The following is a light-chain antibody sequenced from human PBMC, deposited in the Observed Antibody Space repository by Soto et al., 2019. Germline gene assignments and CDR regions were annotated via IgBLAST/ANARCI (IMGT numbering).Light chain of an antibody. J-gene: IGKJ4*01. CDR3: QQRSNWPST. CDR2: DAS. CDR1: QSVSSY. Sequence: EIVLTQSPATLSLSPGERAALSCRASQSVSSYLAWYQQKPGQAPRLLIYDASKRAPGIPARFTGSGSGTDFTLTISSLEPEDFAVYCCQQRSNWPSTFGGGTTVEI. V-gene: IGKV3-11*01.